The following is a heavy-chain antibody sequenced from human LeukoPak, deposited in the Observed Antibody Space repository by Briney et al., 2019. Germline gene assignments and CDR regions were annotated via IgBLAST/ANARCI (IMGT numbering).Heavy chain of an antibody. CDR1: GFTLQNFL. CDR3: VKVRGRARVGYFDY. CDR2: INKDGSVT. J-gene: IGHJ4*02. V-gene: IGHV3-74*01. Sequence: GSLRLSRSSSGFTLQNFLIHLVPQSPRKGPGLVSRINKDGSVTDYAESVKGRFSISRDNAKNTLYLQMNSLRVEDPAIYYCVKVRGRARVGYFDYWGQGTLVTVSS. D-gene: IGHD1-26*01.